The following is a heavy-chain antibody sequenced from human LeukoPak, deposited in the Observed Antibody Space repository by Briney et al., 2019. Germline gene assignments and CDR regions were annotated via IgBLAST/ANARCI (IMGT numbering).Heavy chain of an antibody. Sequence: ASVKVSCKASGYTFIDYFIHWMRQTPGQGLEWLGWINPNSGVTRYAQKFQDRVTMTRDTAAYMELSSLKSDDTAVYYCARAVSGTLGGAFDIWGQGTAVTVPS. V-gene: IGHV1-2*02. J-gene: IGHJ3*02. CDR3: ARAVSGTLGGAFDI. D-gene: IGHD1-7*01. CDR1: GYTFIDYF. CDR2: INPNSGVT.